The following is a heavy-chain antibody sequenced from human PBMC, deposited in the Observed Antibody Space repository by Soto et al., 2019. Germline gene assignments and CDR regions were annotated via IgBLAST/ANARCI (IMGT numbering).Heavy chain of an antibody. CDR1: GYRFTNHG. CDR3: AMDFYPLAYYFDL. V-gene: IGHV1-18*01. CDR2: ISGHEGKT. Sequence: QVQLVQSGAEVKKPGASVKVSCKASGYRFTNHGISWLRQAPGQGLEWMGWISGHEGKTKYARKFQDRVTMTTDTATLTAYMEMNSLRYDATAVYDCAMDFYPLAYYFDLWGQGTLFTVSS. J-gene: IGHJ4*02.